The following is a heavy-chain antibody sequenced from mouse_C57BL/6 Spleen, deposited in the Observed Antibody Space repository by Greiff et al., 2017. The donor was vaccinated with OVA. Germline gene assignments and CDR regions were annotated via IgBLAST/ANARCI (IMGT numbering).Heavy chain of an antibody. D-gene: IGHD1-1*01. J-gene: IGHJ2*01. CDR2: IYPGDGDT. CDR1: GYAFSSSW. CDR3: AREITTVVAH. Sequence: QVQLQQSGPELVKPGASVKISCKASGYAFSSSWMNWVKQRPGKGLEWIGRIYPGDGDTNYNGKFKGKATLTADKSSSTAYMQLSSLTSEDSAVYFCAREITTVVAHWGQGTTLTVSS. V-gene: IGHV1-82*01.